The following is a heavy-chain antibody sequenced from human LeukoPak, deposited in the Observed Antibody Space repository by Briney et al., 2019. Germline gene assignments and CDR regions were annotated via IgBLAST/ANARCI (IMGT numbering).Heavy chain of an antibody. CDR2: ISGSGETT. CDR1: GFTFSSYA. CDR3: AKAMSSTTWGSVDY. J-gene: IGHJ4*02. Sequence: GGYLRLSCAASGFTFSSYAVSWVRQAPGRGLECLSSISGSGETTYYADSVKGRFTSFRDTYKKTVYLQLRGLRAEDAAVYYCAKAMSSTTWGSVDYGGWGNGVTVSA. V-gene: IGHV3-23*01. D-gene: IGHD2-2*01.